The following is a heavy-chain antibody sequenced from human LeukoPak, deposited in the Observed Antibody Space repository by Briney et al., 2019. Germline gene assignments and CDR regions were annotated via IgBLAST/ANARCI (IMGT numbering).Heavy chain of an antibody. V-gene: IGHV1-2*02. CDR3: ARDSYYGSGHPYYYYGMDV. J-gene: IGHJ6*02. Sequence: GASVKVSCKASGYTFTGYYMHWVRQAPGQGLEWMGWINPNSGGTNYAQKFQGRVTMTRDTSISTAYMELSRLRSDDTAVYYCARDSYYGSGHPYYYYGMDVWGQGTTVTVSS. CDR1: GYTFTGYY. CDR2: INPNSGGT. D-gene: IGHD3-10*01.